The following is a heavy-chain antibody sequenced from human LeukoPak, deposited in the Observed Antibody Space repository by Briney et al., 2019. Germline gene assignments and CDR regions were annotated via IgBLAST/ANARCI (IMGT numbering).Heavy chain of an antibody. V-gene: IGHV3-30*02. J-gene: IGHJ4*02. CDR2: IRHDGSNI. D-gene: IGHD3-10*01. CDR3: ALLRGGYYGSGSSY. CDR1: GFNISGSD. Sequence: PGGSLRLSCAASGFNISGSDIHWVRQAPGKGLEWVAFIRHDGSNIYYVDSVKGRFTISRDNSKDTLYLQMNSLRAEDTAVYYCALLRGGYYGSGSSYWGQGTLVTVSS.